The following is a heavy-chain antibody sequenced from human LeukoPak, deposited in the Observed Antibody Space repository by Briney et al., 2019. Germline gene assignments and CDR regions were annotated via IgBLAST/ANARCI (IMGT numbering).Heavy chain of an antibody. CDR2: ISSSGATK. CDR1: GFTFSSYE. Sequence: PGGSLRLSCAASGFTFSSYEMNWVRQAPGNGLEWISYISSSGATKYYTDSVKGRFTISRNNAKNSLYLQMNSLKAEDTAVYYCARDSYYDSSGYVGYWGQGTLVTVSS. V-gene: IGHV3-48*03. CDR3: ARDSYYDSSGYVGY. J-gene: IGHJ4*02. D-gene: IGHD3-22*01.